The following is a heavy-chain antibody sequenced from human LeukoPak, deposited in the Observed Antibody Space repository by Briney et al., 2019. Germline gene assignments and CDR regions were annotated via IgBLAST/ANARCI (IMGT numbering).Heavy chain of an antibody. CDR2: IIPIFGTA. CDR1: GGTFSSYA. CDR3: ARSIVVVPAAIRDYAFDI. J-gene: IGHJ3*02. V-gene: IGHV1-69*05. Sequence: SVKVSCKASGGTFSSYAISWVRQAPGQGLEWMGGIIPIFGTANYAQKFQGRVTITTDESTSTAYMELSSLRSDDTAVYYCARSIVVVPAAIRDYAFDIWGQGTMVTVSS. D-gene: IGHD2-2*02.